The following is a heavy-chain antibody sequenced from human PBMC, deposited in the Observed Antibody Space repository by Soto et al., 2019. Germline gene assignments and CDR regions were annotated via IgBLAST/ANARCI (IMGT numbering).Heavy chain of an antibody. J-gene: IGHJ3*02. CDR1: GGTFSSYT. CDR2: INPNSGGT. CDR3: ARMNSIFGDQEAFDI. D-gene: IGHD3-3*01. Sequence: ASVKVSCKASGGTFSSYTISWVRHAPGQGLEWMGWINPNSGGTNYAQKFQGWVTMTRDTSISTAYMELSRLRSDDTAVYYCARMNSIFGDQEAFDIWGQGTMVTVSS. V-gene: IGHV1-2*04.